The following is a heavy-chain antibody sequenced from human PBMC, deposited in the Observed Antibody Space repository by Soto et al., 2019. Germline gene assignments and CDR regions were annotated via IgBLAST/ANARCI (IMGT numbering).Heavy chain of an antibody. J-gene: IGHJ4*02. CDR1: GFTFSSYG. D-gene: IGHD6-6*01. CDR2: IWYDGSNK. CDR3: ARDCRLGGSSSDY. V-gene: IGHV3-33*08. Sequence: GGSLRLSCAASGFTFSSYGMHWVRQAPGKGLEWVAVIWYDGSNKYYADSVKGRFTISRDNSKNTLYLQMNSLRAEDTAVYYCARDCRLGGSSSDYWGQGTLVTVSS.